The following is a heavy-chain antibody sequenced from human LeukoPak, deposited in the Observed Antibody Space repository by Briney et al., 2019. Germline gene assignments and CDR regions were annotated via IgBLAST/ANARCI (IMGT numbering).Heavy chain of an antibody. Sequence: ASVKVSCKASGYTFTSYYMHWVRQAPGQGLEWMGIINPSGGSTSYAQKFQGRVTMTRDTSTSTVYMELSSLRSEDTAVYYCARDQTIGTEYYYYGMDVWGQGTTVTVSS. J-gene: IGHJ6*02. CDR1: GYTFTSYY. CDR2: INPSGGST. V-gene: IGHV1-46*01. D-gene: IGHD1-1*01. CDR3: ARDQTIGTEYYYYGMDV.